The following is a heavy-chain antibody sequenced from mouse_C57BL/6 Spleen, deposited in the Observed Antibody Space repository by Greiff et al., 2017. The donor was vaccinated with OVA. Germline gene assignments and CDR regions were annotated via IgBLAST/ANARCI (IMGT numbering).Heavy chain of an antibody. Sequence: EVQLQESGPGLVKPSQSLSLTCSVTGMYSTSGYHWNWIGQFPGNKLEWMGNISYDDSNNYNTSLKNRISITRDTSKNQFFLQLNSVTTEDTATYCCAGYDYDGYFDVWGTGTPVTVSS. D-gene: IGHD2-4*01. CDR2: ISYDDSN. CDR3: AGYDYDGYFDV. V-gene: IGHV3-6*01. CDR1: GMYSTSGYH. J-gene: IGHJ1*03.